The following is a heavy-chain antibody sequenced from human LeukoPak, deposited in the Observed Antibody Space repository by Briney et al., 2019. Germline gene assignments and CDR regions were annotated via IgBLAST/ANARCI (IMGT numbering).Heavy chain of an antibody. CDR1: EFSVGSNY. CDR2: IYSGGST. V-gene: IGHV3-66*01. J-gene: IGHJ2*01. D-gene: IGHD6-13*01. Sequence: GGSLRFSCAASEFSVGSNYMTWVRQAPGKGLEWVSLIYSGGSTYYADSVKGRFTISRDNSKNTLYLQMNSLRAEDTAVYYCARAAYSSTWYSRYFDLWGRGTLVTVSS. CDR3: ARAAYSSTWYSRYFDL.